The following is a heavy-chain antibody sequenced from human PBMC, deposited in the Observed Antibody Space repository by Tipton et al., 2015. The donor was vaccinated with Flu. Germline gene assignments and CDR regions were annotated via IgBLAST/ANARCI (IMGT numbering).Heavy chain of an antibody. V-gene: IGHV3-11*06. Sequence: SLRLSCVASGFTFSDYYMTWIRQAPGKGLEWVSFISDTTSYTHYADSVKGRFTVSRDNAKNSLYLQMDSLRAEDTAVYYCARVTGASSFYYAYMDVWGKGTTVIVSS. CDR1: GFTFSDYY. CDR3: ARVTGASSFYYAYMDV. J-gene: IGHJ6*03. CDR2: ISDTTSYT. D-gene: IGHD6-6*01.